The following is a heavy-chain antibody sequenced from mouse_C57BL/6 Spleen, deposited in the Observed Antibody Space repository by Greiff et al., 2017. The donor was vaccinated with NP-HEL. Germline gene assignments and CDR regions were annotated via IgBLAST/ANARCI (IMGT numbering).Heavy chain of an antibody. V-gene: IGHV1-80*01. D-gene: IGHD1-1*01. Sequence: QVQLQQSGAELVKPGASVKISCKASGYAFSSYWMNWVKQRPGKGLEWIGQIYPGDGDTNYNGKFKGKATLTADKSSSSAYMQLSSLTSEDSAVDFCARRHYGSSYDYAMDYWGQGTSVTVSS. CDR1: GYAFSSYW. J-gene: IGHJ4*01. CDR3: ARRHYGSSYDYAMDY. CDR2: IYPGDGDT.